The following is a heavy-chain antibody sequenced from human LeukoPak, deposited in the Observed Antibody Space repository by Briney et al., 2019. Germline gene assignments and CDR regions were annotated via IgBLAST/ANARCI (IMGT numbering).Heavy chain of an antibody. Sequence: GGSLRLSCAASGFTFSSYSMNWVRQAPGKGLEWVSYISSSSSTIYYADSVKGRFTISRDNAKNSLYLQMNSLRAEDTAVYYCAREGSSSGWALDYWGQGTLVTVSS. CDR1: GFTFSSYS. CDR3: AREGSSSGWALDY. CDR2: ISSSSSTI. D-gene: IGHD6-6*01. J-gene: IGHJ4*02. V-gene: IGHV3-48*04.